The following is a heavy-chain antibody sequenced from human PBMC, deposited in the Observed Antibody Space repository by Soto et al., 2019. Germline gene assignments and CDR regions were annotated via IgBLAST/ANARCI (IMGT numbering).Heavy chain of an antibody. CDR1: GFAVSTHY. CDR2: LSSGGST. D-gene: IGHD1-26*01. J-gene: IGHJ6*02. V-gene: IGHV3-53*01. Sequence: XGSLKLSCSAAGFAVSTHYMSWVRQAPGKGLEWVSVLSSGGSTYYADSVEGRFTISGDIYKNSVFLQMDSLRAEDTAVYYCASNTTPGGMDVWGHGTTVTVSS. CDR3: ASNTTPGGMDV.